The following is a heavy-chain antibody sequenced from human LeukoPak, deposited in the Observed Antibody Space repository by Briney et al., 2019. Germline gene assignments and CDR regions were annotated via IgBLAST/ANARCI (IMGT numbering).Heavy chain of an antibody. Sequence: ASVKVSCKVSGYTLTELSMHWVRQAPGKGFEWMGRFDPADGETIYAQKFQGRVTMTADTSTDTVFMGLGSLRSEDTAVYYCARDFRRVWQLVGEFGFDIWGQGTMVTVSS. CDR1: GYTLTELS. J-gene: IGHJ3*02. CDR3: ARDFRRVWQLVGEFGFDI. V-gene: IGHV1-24*01. CDR2: FDPADGET. D-gene: IGHD6-13*01.